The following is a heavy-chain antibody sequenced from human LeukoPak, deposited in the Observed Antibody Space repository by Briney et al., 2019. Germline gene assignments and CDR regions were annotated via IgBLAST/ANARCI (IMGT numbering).Heavy chain of an antibody. CDR3: TSAIFETGTTPNLSWFDP. D-gene: IGHD1-7*01. CDR2: IRSKANSYAT. Sequence: GGSLRLSCAASGFTFSGSAMHWVRQASGKGLEWVGRIRSKANSYATAYAASVKGRFTISRDDSKNTAYLQMNSLKTEDTAVYYCTSAIFETGTTPNLSWFDPWGQGTLVTVSS. J-gene: IGHJ5*02. V-gene: IGHV3-73*01. CDR1: GFTFSGSA.